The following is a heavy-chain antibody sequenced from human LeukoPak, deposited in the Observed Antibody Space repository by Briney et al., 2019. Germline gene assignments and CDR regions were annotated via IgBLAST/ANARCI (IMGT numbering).Heavy chain of an antibody. J-gene: IGHJ6*02. CDR1: GGSISSYF. D-gene: IGHD2-21*02. V-gene: IGHV4-59*01. CDR3: ARSAHCGGDCSSEWAYYYYAMDV. CDR2: IADSEST. Sequence: SETLSLTCTVSGGSISSYFWSWIRQPPGKGLEWIGYIADSESTNYNPSLKSRVTISVDTSKNQFSLKLSSVTAADTAVYYCARSAHCGGDCSSEWAYYYYAMDVWGQGTTVTVSS.